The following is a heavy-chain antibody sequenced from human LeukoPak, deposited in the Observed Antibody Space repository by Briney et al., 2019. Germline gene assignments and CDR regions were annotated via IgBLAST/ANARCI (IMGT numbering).Heavy chain of an antibody. Sequence: SVKVSCKASGGTFSSYAISWVRQAPGQGLEWMGGIIPIFGTANYAQKFQGRVTITTDESTSTAYMELSSLRSEDTAVYYCARVIVVVPAALEHDAFDIWGQGTMVTVSS. J-gene: IGHJ3*02. CDR2: IIPIFGTA. CDR1: GGTFSSYA. CDR3: ARVIVVVPAALEHDAFDI. V-gene: IGHV1-69*05. D-gene: IGHD2-2*01.